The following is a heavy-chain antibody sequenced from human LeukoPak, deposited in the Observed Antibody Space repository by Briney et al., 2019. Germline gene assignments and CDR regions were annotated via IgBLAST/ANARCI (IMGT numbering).Heavy chain of an antibody. CDR3: AARITMVRGVQY. CDR1: GFTFSSYA. CDR2: ISGSGGST. J-gene: IGHJ4*02. Sequence: RGSLRLSCAASGFTFSSYAMSWVRQAPGKGLEWVSAISGSGGSTYYADSVKGRFTISRDNSKNTLYLQMNSLRAEDTAVYYCAARITMVRGVQYWGQGTLVTVSS. D-gene: IGHD3-10*01. V-gene: IGHV3-23*01.